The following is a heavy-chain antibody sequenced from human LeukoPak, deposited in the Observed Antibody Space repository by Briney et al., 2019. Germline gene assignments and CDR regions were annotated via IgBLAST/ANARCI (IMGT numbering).Heavy chain of an antibody. CDR3: AKDSDYYDSSGYFLSWFDP. J-gene: IGHJ5*02. V-gene: IGHV3-23*01. D-gene: IGHD3-22*01. CDR2: ISGSGGST. Sequence: TGGSLRLSCAASGFTFNSYAMSWVRQAPGKGLKWVSGISGSGGSTYYADSVKGRFTISRDNSRNTLYLQMNSLRAEDTAVYYCAKDSDYYDSSGYFLSWFDPWGQGTLVTGSS. CDR1: GFTFNSYA.